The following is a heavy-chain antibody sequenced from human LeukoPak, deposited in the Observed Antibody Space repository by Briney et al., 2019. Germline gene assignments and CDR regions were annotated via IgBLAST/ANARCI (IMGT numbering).Heavy chain of an antibody. V-gene: IGHV3-48*04. CDR3: ARSTVIVGFDY. Sequence: GGSLRLSCAASGFTFSSYSMNWVRQAPGKGLEWVSYISSSSSTIYYADSVKGRFTISRDNAKNSLYLQMNSLRAEDTAVYYCARSTVIVGFDYWGQGTLVTVSS. J-gene: IGHJ4*02. CDR1: GFTFSSYS. CDR2: ISSSSSTI. D-gene: IGHD4-11*01.